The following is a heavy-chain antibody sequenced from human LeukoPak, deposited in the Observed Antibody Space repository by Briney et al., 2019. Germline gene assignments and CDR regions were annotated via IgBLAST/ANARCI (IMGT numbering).Heavy chain of an antibody. CDR2: IGIDSGNT. CDR1: GFILRDYS. CDR3: ARDHNYAFDN. Sequence: GGSLRLSCVASGFILRDYSMNWVRQAPGKGLEWISYIGIDSGNTKYADSVKGRFTISGDNAKNSLYLQMNSLRVEDTAVYYCARDHNYAFDNWGQGTLVTVSS. V-gene: IGHV3-48*04. J-gene: IGHJ4*02. D-gene: IGHD5-24*01.